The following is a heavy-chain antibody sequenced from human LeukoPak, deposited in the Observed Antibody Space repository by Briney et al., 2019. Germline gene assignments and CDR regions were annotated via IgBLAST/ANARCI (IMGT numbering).Heavy chain of an antibody. CDR1: GFTFSNYW. V-gene: IGHV3-7*03. D-gene: IGHD5-18*01. CDR2: IKQDGGEK. Sequence: PGGSLRLSCAASGFTFSNYWMTWVRLAPGKGLEWVANIKQDGGEKYYVDSVKGRFTTSRDNTKNSLYLQMTSLRAEDTAVYYCAIYSGNYDSWGQGTLVTVSS. CDR3: AIYSGNYDS. J-gene: IGHJ4*02.